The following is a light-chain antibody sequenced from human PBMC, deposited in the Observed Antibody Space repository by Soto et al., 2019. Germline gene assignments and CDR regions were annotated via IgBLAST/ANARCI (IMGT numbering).Light chain of an antibody. V-gene: IGKV1-27*01. CDR3: QKYVEAPKT. Sequence: DFQMTQSPSSLSASVGDIVTITCRASQGINNYLAWDQQKPGKVPKLLIYAAAALQSGVPSRFIGSGSGTDFTLTISSLQPEDAATYYGQKYVEAPKTLGQGTKLEIK. J-gene: IGKJ2*01. CDR2: AAA. CDR1: QGINNY.